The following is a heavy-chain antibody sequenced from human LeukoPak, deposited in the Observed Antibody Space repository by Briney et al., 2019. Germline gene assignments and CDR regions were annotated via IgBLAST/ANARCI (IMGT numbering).Heavy chain of an antibody. V-gene: IGHV1-18*01. D-gene: IGHD3-9*01. CDR1: GYTFTSYG. J-gene: IGHJ4*02. CDR3: ARDINWDYDILTGYRPFDY. Sequence: ASVKVSCKASGYTFTSYGISWVRQAPGQGLEWMGWISAYNGNTNYAQKLQGRVTMTTDTSTSTAYMELRSLRSDDTAVYYCARDINWDYDILTGYRPFDYWGQGTLVTVSS. CDR2: ISAYNGNT.